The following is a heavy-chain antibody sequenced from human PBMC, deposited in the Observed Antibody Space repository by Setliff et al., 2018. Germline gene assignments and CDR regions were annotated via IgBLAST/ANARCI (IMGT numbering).Heavy chain of an antibody. J-gene: IGHJ2*01. Sequence: SETLSLTCAVYGGSFSGYYWSWLRQPPGKGLKWIGEINHSGSTNFHPSLKSRVAISVDPSKNQFYLNLRSVTAADTAVYFCARGTKTMVINYWYFDVWGRGTPVTVSS. CDR2: INHSGST. D-gene: IGHD4-17*01. V-gene: IGHV4-34*01. CDR3: ARGTKTMVINYWYFDV. CDR1: GGSFSGYY.